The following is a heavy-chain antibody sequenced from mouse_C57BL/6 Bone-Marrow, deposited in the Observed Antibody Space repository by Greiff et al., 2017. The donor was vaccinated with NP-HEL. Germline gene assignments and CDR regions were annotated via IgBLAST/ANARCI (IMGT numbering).Heavy chain of an antibody. CDR3: APDGYDAMDY. J-gene: IGHJ4*01. D-gene: IGHD2-3*01. CDR2: IDPSNSYT. Sequence: QVQLQQPGAELVRPGTSVKLSCKASGYTFTSYWMHWVKQRPGQGLEWIGVIDPSNSYTNYNQKFKGKATLTVDTSSSTAYMQLSILTSEDSAVYYCAPDGYDAMDYWGQGTSVTVSS. V-gene: IGHV1-59*01. CDR1: GYTFTSYW.